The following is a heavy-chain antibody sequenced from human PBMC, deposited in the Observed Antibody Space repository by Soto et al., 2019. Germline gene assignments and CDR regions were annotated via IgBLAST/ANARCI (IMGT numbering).Heavy chain of an antibody. CDR2: IKSKTDGGTT. CDR3: TTLPPYCSGGSCSGADI. Sequence: PGGSLRLSCAASGFTFSNAWMSWVRQAPGEGLEWVGRIKSKTDGGTTDYAAPVKGRFTISRDDSKNTLYLQMNSLKTEDTAVYYCTTLPPYCSGGSCSGADIWGQGTMVTVS. D-gene: IGHD2-15*01. V-gene: IGHV3-15*01. CDR1: GFTFSNAW. J-gene: IGHJ3*02.